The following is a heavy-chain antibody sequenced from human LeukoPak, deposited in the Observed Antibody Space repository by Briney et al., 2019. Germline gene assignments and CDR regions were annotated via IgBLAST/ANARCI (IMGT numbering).Heavy chain of an antibody. D-gene: IGHD4-11*01. Sequence: PSETLSLTCTVSGDSISTSSTYYWGWIRQPPGKGPEWIGTIYYSGSTYYNPSLKSRVTISVDTSKNQFSLKLRSVTAADTAMYYCARPTRSLTIDYWGQGTLATVSS. CDR2: IYYSGST. V-gene: IGHV4-39*01. CDR1: GDSISTSSTYY. J-gene: IGHJ4*02. CDR3: ARPTRSLTIDY.